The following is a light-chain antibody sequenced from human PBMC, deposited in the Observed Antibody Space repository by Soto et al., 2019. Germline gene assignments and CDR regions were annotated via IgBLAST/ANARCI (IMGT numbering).Light chain of an antibody. Sequence: EIVLTQSPATLSLSPGEGATLSCSASQNVYTDLAWYQQKPGQAPRLLIYGASNRATGIPARFSGSGSGTDFTLTISSLEPEDFAVYYCQQRSNWPRTFGQGTKV. CDR2: GAS. CDR1: QNVYTD. J-gene: IGKJ1*01. CDR3: QQRSNWPRT. V-gene: IGKV3-11*01.